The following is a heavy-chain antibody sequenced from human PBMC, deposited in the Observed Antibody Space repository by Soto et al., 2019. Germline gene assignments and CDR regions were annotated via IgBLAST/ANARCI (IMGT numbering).Heavy chain of an antibody. J-gene: IGHJ5*02. Sequence: QVQLVQSGGEVKKPGASVKVSCKASGYTFTNYGISWVRQAPGQGLEWMGWINVYNGNTKYAQKVQGRVTMTTDTSTSTAYMEVRSLSSDDTAVYYCARGVGSGSYYNQYNWFDPWGQGTLVTVSS. CDR2: INVYNGNT. CDR1: GYTFTNYG. V-gene: IGHV1-18*01. D-gene: IGHD3-10*01. CDR3: ARGVGSGSYYNQYNWFDP.